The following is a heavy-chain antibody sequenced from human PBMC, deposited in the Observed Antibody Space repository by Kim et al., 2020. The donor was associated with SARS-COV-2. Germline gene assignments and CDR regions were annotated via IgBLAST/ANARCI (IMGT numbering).Heavy chain of an antibody. Sequence: GESLKISCKGSGYSFISYWIGWVRQMPGKGLEWMGIIYPGDSDTRYSPSFQGQVTISADKSISTAYLQWSSLKASDTARDYYARRKHDYVWGSYRSNYFDYWGQGTLVTVSS. CDR3: ARRKHDYVWGSYRSNYFDY. CDR1: GYSFISYW. D-gene: IGHD3-16*02. CDR2: IYPGDSDT. J-gene: IGHJ4*02. V-gene: IGHV5-51*01.